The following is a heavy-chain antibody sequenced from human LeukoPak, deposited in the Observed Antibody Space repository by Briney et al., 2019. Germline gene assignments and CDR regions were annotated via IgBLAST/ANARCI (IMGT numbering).Heavy chain of an antibody. D-gene: IGHD6-13*01. Sequence: GRSLRLSCAASGFTFDDYAMRWVRQAPGKGLEWVSGISWNSGSIGYADSVKGRFTISRDNAKNSLYLQMNSLRAEDTALYYCAKDRYSSSWLGSLGAWGQGTLVTVSS. V-gene: IGHV3-9*01. CDR3: AKDRYSSSWLGSLGA. CDR2: ISWNSGSI. J-gene: IGHJ5*02. CDR1: GFTFDDYA.